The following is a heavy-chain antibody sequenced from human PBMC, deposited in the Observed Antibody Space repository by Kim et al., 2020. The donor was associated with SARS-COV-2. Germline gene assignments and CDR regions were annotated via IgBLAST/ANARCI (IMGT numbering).Heavy chain of an antibody. CDR3: ARASGWQQLVKGGFDP. Sequence: PKSRVTRSVDTSKNQFSLKLSSVTAADTAVYYCARASGWQQLVKGGFDPWGQGTLVTVSS. J-gene: IGHJ5*02. D-gene: IGHD6-13*01. V-gene: IGHV4-34*01.